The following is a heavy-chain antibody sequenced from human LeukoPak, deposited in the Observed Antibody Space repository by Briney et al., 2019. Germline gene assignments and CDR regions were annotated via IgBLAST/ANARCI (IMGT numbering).Heavy chain of an antibody. J-gene: IGHJ4*02. CDR2: ISGSGGST. CDR1: GFTFSSYA. CDR3: AKVSDSSGYYYYFDY. Sequence: GGSLRLSCAASGFTFSSYAMSWVRQAPGKGLEGVSAISGSGGSTYYADSVKGRFTISRDNSKNTLYLQMNSLKAEDTAVYYCAKVSDSSGYYYYFDYWGQGTLVTVSS. V-gene: IGHV3-23*01. D-gene: IGHD3-22*01.